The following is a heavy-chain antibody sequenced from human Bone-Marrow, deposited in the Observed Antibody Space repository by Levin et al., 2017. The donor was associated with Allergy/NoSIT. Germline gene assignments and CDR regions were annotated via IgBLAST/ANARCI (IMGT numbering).Heavy chain of an antibody. Sequence: PGGSLRLSCAASGFTFSNAWMSWVRQAPGKGLEWVGRIKSKTDGGTTDYAAPVKGRFTISRDDSKNTLYLQMNSLKTEDTAVYYCTTDRVVGAYCGGDCYPDWGQGTLVTVSS. V-gene: IGHV3-15*01. CDR3: TTDRVVGAYCGGDCYPD. CDR1: GFTFSNAW. J-gene: IGHJ4*02. CDR2: IKSKTDGGTT. D-gene: IGHD2-21*02.